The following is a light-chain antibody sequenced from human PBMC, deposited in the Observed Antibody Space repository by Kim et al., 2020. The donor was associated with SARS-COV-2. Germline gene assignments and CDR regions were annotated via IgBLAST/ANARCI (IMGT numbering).Light chain of an antibody. V-gene: IGKV1-39*01. CDR2: AAS. CDR3: QQTYISPFT. Sequence: ESVGDRVTITCRTSQNINSHLNWYHQKPGRAPKLRIYAASTLQGGVPSRFSGSGSETDFTLTISSLQPEDFATYFCQQTYISPFTFGPGTKVDIK. J-gene: IGKJ3*01. CDR1: QNINSH.